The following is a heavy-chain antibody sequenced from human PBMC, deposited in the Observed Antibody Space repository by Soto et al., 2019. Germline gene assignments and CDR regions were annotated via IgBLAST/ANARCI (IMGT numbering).Heavy chain of an antibody. CDR2: IWYDGSNK. J-gene: IGHJ5*02. V-gene: IGHV3-33*01. D-gene: IGHD6-13*01. CDR1: GFTFSSYG. CDR3: ARPLAAAGTCWFDP. Sequence: SLRLSCAASGFTFSSYGMHWVRQAPGKGLEWVAVIWYDGSNKYYADSVKGRFTISRDNSKNTLYLQMNSLRAEDTAVYYCARPLAAAGTCWFDPWGQGTLVTVSS.